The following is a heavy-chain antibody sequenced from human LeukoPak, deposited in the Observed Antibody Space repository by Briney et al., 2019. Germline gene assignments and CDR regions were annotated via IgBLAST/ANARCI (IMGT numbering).Heavy chain of an antibody. CDR1: GGSINSYY. J-gene: IGHJ4*02. Sequence: PSETLSLTCSVSGGSINSYYWTWIRHPAGKGLEWIGRIYSSGSTNYNPSLKGRVTLSLDTSKHQFSLKLNSVTAADTAVYYCARDASGWSGDYFDYWGQGVLVTVSS. D-gene: IGHD6-19*01. V-gene: IGHV4-4*07. CDR2: IYSSGST. CDR3: ARDASGWSGDYFDY.